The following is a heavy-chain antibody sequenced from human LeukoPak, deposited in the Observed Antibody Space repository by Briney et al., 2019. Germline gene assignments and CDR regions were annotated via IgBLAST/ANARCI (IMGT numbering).Heavy chain of an antibody. Sequence: SETLSLTCGVYGGSLSGYYWTWIRQPPGKGLEWIGEVNHSGRTNYSPSLTSRVTISIDTSKNQFSLKLRSVTAADTAVYYCARGPIYDILTGYSAYGMDVWGQGTTVTVSS. D-gene: IGHD3-9*01. CDR3: ARGPIYDILTGYSAYGMDV. CDR1: GGSLSGYY. CDR2: VNHSGRT. V-gene: IGHV4-34*01. J-gene: IGHJ6*02.